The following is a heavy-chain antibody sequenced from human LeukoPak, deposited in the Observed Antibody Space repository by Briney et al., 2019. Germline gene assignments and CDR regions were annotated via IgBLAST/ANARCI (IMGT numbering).Heavy chain of an antibody. CDR2: ISGSGGST. CDR3: AKSSSAAALGIFDY. J-gene: IGHJ4*02. CDR1: GFTFSSYA. D-gene: IGHD6-13*01. Sequence: GGSLRLSCAASGFTFSSYAMSWVRQPPGKGLEWVSAISGSGGSTYYADSVKGRFTISRDNSKNTLYLQMNSRRAEDTAVYYCAKSSSAAALGIFDYWGQGTLVTVSS. V-gene: IGHV3-23*01.